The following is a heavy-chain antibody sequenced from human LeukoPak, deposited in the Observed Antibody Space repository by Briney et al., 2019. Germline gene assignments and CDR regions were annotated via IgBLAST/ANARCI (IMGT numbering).Heavy chain of an antibody. D-gene: IGHD5-12*01. CDR2: INHSGST. Sequence: SETLSLTCAVYGGSFSGYYWSWIRQPPGKGLEWIGEINHSGSTNYNPSLKSRVTISVDTSKNQFSLKLSSVTAADTAVYYCVRGHIVAYGIFDYWGQGTLVTVSS. V-gene: IGHV4-34*01. J-gene: IGHJ4*02. CDR3: VRGHIVAYGIFDY. CDR1: GGSFSGYY.